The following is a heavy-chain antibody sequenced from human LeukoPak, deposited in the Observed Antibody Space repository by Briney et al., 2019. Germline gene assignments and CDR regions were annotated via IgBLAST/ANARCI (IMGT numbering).Heavy chain of an antibody. Sequence: ASVKVSCKASGYTFLANYMHWVRQAPGQGLEWMGRINPKNGGTIYAQKFQGRVTMTRDTSITTVYMDLSGLRSDDTAVYYCAREDSSSCFDYWGQGTLVTVSS. V-gene: IGHV1-2*06. CDR3: AREDSSSCFDY. D-gene: IGHD6-13*01. J-gene: IGHJ4*02. CDR2: INPKNGGT. CDR1: GYTFLANY.